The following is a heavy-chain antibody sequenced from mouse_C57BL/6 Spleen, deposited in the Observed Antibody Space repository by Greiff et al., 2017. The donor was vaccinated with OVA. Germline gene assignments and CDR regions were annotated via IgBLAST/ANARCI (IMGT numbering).Heavy chain of an antibody. V-gene: IGHV8-12*01. D-gene: IGHD1-1*01. CDR3: ARCPLITTVVAPYWYFDV. CDR2: IYWDDDK. Sequence: QVTLKESGPGILQSSQTLSLTCSFSGFSLSTSGMGVSWIRQPSGKGLEWLAHIYWDDDKRYNPSLKSRLTISKDTSRNQVFLKITSVDTADTATYYCARCPLITTVVAPYWYFDVWGKGTTVTVSS. CDR1: GFSLSTSGMG. J-gene: IGHJ1*03.